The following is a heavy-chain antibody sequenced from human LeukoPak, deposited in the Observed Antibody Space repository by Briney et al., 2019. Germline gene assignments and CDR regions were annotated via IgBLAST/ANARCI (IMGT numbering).Heavy chain of an antibody. CDR1: GDSISSGDYY. V-gene: IGHV4-61*02. CDR3: ARGIVVVPAATEGWYFDL. CDR2: ISSSGST. J-gene: IGHJ2*01. Sequence: SETLSLTCTVSGDSISSGDYYWSWIRQPAGKGLEWIGRISSSGSTNYNPSLKSRVTMSVDTSKNQFSLKLSSVTAADTAVYYYARGIVVVPAATEGWYFDLWGRGTLVTVSS. D-gene: IGHD2-2*01.